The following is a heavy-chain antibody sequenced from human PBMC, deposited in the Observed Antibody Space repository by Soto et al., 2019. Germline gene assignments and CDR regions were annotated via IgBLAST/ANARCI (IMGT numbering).Heavy chain of an antibody. Sequence: PGESLKISCKGSRYRFSDYWIGWVRQAPGKGLEWMGIIYPGDSETRYSPSFQGQVTMSADKSIDTAYLQWSSLKASDTAIYYCARHAGVGGYDLCCTFVIWGQGTMVT. CDR3: ARHAGVGGYDLCCTFVI. D-gene: IGHD5-12*01. J-gene: IGHJ3*02. CDR2: IYPGDSET. CDR1: RYRFSDYW. V-gene: IGHV5-51*01.